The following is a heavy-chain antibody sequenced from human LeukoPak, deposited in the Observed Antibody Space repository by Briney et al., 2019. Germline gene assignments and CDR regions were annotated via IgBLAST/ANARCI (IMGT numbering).Heavy chain of an antibody. CDR1: DGSISSGDYY. CDR2: IYYSGST. V-gene: IGHV4-30-4*01. CDR3: ARDNPAVAGYYYGMDV. D-gene: IGHD6-19*01. J-gene: IGHJ6*02. Sequence: KASQTLSLTCTVSDGSISSGDYYWSWIRQPPGKGLEWIGYIYYSGSTYYNPSLKSRVTISVDTSKNQFSLKLSSVTAADTAVYYCARDNPAVAGYYYGMDVWGQGTTVTVSS.